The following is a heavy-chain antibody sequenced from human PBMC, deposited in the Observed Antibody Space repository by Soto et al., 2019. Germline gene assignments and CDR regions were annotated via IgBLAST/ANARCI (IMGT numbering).Heavy chain of an antibody. D-gene: IGHD3-22*01. CDR3: ARGMDDSSGYYYEGISFDY. CDR1: GGSFSGYY. CDR2: INHSGST. J-gene: IGHJ4*02. V-gene: IGHV4-34*01. Sequence: PSETLSLTCAVYGGSFSGYYWSWIRQPPAKGLQWIGEINHSGSTNYNPSLKSRVTISVDTSNNQFSLKLSSVTAADTAVYYCARGMDDSSGYYYEGISFDYWGQGTLVTVS.